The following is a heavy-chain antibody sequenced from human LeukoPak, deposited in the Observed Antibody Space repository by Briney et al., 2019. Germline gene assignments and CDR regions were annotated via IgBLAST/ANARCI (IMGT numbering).Heavy chain of an antibody. CDR1: GGSISSSSYC. CDR3: ASLTVLADY. D-gene: IGHD4-17*01. J-gene: IGHJ4*02. CDR2: IYYSGST. V-gene: IGHV4-39*01. Sequence: SETLSLTCTVSGGSISSSSYCWGWIRQPPGKGLEWIGSIYYSGSTYYNPSLKSRVTISVDTSKNQFSLKLSSVTAADTAVYYCASLTVLADYWGQGTLVTVSS.